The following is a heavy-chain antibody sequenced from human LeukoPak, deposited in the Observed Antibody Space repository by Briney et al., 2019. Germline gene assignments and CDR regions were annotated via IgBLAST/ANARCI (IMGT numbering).Heavy chain of an antibody. Sequence: LGGSLRLSCVASGFTFSTYGMSWVRQAPGKGLEWVSSISGSGDSTNYADSVKGRLTISRDKSENTVYLQVNSLRAEDTAVYYCARDRRLGVPGMDVGGKGPTVSVSS. D-gene: IGHD3-16*01. J-gene: IGHJ6*04. CDR2: ISGSGDST. CDR3: ARDRRLGVPGMDV. V-gene: IGHV3-23*01. CDR1: GFTFSTYG.